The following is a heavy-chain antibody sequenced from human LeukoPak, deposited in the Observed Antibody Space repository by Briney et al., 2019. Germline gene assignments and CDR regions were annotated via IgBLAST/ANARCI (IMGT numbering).Heavy chain of an antibody. Sequence: GGSLRLSCAASGFTFDDYGMSWVRQAPGKGLEWVSGINWNGGSTGYEDSVKGRFTISRDNAKNSLYLQMNSLRAEDTALYYCARDLSPVAGSGNFDYWGQGTMVTVSS. CDR1: GFTFDDYG. V-gene: IGHV3-20*04. D-gene: IGHD6-19*01. CDR2: INWNGGST. CDR3: ARDLSPVAGSGNFDY. J-gene: IGHJ4*02.